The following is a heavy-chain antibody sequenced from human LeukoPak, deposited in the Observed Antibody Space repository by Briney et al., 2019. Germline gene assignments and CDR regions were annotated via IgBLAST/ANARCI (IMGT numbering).Heavy chain of an antibody. D-gene: IGHD3-10*01. Sequence: PGGSLRLSCAASGFTFSSYGMHWVRQAPGKGLEWEAVISYDGSNKYYADSVKGRFTISRDNSKNTLYLQMNSLRAEDTAVYYCAKDRGLDYWGQGTLVTVSS. CDR3: AKDRGLDY. CDR2: ISYDGSNK. V-gene: IGHV3-30*18. J-gene: IGHJ4*02. CDR1: GFTFSSYG.